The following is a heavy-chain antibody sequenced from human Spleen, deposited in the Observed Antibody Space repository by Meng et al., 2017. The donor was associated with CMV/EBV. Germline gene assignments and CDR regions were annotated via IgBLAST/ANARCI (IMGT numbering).Heavy chain of an antibody. J-gene: IGHJ4*02. CDR2: ISGSGGST. CDR3: AKEYVLRYSGYGAFDY. Sequence: ETLSLTCAASGFTFSSYAMSWVRQAPGKGLEWVSAISGSGGSTYYADSVKGRFTISRDNSKNTLYLQMNSLRAEDTAVYYCAKEYVLRYSGYGAFDYWGQGTLVTVSS. D-gene: IGHD5-12*01. V-gene: IGHV3-23*01. CDR1: GFTFSSYA.